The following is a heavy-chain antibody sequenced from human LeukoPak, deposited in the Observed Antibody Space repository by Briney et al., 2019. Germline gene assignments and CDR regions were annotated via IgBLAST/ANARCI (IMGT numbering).Heavy chain of an antibody. J-gene: IGHJ4*02. CDR2: ISWNSGSI. V-gene: IGHV3-9*01. CDR1: GFTFDDYA. CDR3: AKDRSEQWLVPDDY. D-gene: IGHD6-19*01. Sequence: SLRLSCAASGFTFDDYAMHWVRQAPGKGLEWVSGISWNSGSIGYADSVKGRFTISRDNAKNSLYLQMNSLRAEDTALYYCAKDRSEQWLVPDDYWGQGTLVTVSS.